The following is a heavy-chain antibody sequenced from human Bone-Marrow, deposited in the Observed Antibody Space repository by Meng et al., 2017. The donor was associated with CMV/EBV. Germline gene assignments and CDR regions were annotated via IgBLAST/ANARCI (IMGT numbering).Heavy chain of an antibody. D-gene: IGHD3-22*01. CDR3: ARDRNYYDSSGYYATLGFDY. V-gene: IGHV3-30*02. J-gene: IGHJ4*02. CDR1: GFTFSSYG. Sequence: GESLKISCAASGFTFSSYGMHWVRQAPGKGLEWVAFIRYDGSNKYYADFVKGRFTISRDNSKNTLYLQMNSLRAEDTAVYYCARDRNYYDSSGYYATLGFDYWGQGTLVTVSS. CDR2: IRYDGSNK.